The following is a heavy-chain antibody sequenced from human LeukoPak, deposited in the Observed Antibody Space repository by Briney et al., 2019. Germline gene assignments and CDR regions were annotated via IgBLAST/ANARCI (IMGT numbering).Heavy chain of an antibody. J-gene: IGHJ4*02. Sequence: ASVKVSCKTSGYTFTTYYIHWLRLAPGQGLKWMGMINPIAGTTTYAQQFQGRLTVTRDTSTSTVYMDLRSLRYADTAVYYCARAPNGGLPGAFWGQGTLVTVSS. V-gene: IGHV1-46*01. CDR2: INPIAGTT. D-gene: IGHD3-16*01. CDR1: GYTFTTYY. CDR3: ARAPNGGLPGAF.